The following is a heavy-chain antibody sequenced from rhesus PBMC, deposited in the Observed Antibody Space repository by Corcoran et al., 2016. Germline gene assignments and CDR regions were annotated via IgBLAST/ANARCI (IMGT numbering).Heavy chain of an antibody. D-gene: IGHD6-43*01. J-gene: IGHJ6*01. CDR2: SSPASGNT. CDR3: AGEGISSATGGLDS. CDR1: GYIFTDYY. V-gene: IGHV1S2*01. Sequence: QVQLVQSGAEGKKPGSSVKVSCKASGYIFTDYYIHWVRQAPRQGLQGGGWSSPASGNTKHAQKFQGRVTMTRYTSTNTAYMGLSSRRSEETAMYYCAGEGISSATGGLDSWGQGVVVTVSS.